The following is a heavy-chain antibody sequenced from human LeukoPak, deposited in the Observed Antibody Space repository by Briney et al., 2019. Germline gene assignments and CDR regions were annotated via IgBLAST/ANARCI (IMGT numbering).Heavy chain of an antibody. Sequence: AAVKVSCKASGYTFTSYDINCVRQATGQGVEWMGWMNPNRGNTGYAQKFPGRVSMTRNTSISTAYMELSSLRSEDTAVYYCARSGLWFGLYWGQGTLVTVSS. CDR2: MNPNRGNT. D-gene: IGHD3-10*01. V-gene: IGHV1-8*01. CDR3: ARSGLWFGLY. J-gene: IGHJ4*02. CDR1: GYTFTSYD.